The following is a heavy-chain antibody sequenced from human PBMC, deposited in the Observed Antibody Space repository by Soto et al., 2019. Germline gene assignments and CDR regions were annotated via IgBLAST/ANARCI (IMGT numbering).Heavy chain of an antibody. Sequence: QVQLVESGGGVVQPGRSLRLSCAASAFTFRRYGMHWVRQAPGKGLEWVAVISYDGSNKYYVDSVKGRFTISRDNSKNTLYLQMNSLRAEDTAVYYCAKDRGVRGGSLDFWGLGTLVTVSS. D-gene: IGHD3-10*01. J-gene: IGHJ4*02. CDR2: ISYDGSNK. CDR3: AKDRGVRGGSLDF. CDR1: AFTFRRYG. V-gene: IGHV3-30*18.